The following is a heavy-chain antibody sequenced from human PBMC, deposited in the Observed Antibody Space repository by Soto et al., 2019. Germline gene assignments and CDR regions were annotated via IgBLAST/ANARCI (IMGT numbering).Heavy chain of an antibody. J-gene: IGHJ4*02. D-gene: IGHD2-2*01. CDR3: VKDGGYCSSSTCYSPRNHYFDS. CDR2: IKFDGSEK. Sequence: LRLSCEASGFTFRDYWMSWVRQAPGKGPAWVANIKFDGSEKQYVDSVRGRFTISRDNSRNSLFLQMNSLRAGDTAVYYCVKDGGYCSSSTCYSPRNHYFDSWGQGTLVTVSS. V-gene: IGHV3-7*03. CDR1: GFTFRDYW.